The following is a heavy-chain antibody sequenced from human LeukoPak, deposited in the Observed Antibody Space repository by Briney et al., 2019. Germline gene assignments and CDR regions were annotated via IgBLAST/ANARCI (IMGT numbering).Heavy chain of an antibody. CDR2: IYSGGDT. CDR3: AREGYGGNSAH. J-gene: IGHJ4*02. CDR1: GVTVRSNY. D-gene: IGHD4-23*01. Sequence: PGGSLRLSCAASGVTVRSNYMSWVRQAPGKGLEWVSVIYSGGDTYYADSVKGRFTISRDNSKNTLYLQMDSLRAEDTAVYYCAREGYGGNSAHWGQGTLVTVSS. V-gene: IGHV3-53*01.